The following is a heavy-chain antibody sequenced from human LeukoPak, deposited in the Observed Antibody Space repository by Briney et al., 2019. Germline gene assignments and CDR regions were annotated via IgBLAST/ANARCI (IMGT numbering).Heavy chain of an antibody. CDR1: GYTFTSYG. J-gene: IGHJ6*02. D-gene: IGHD6-13*01. CDR3: ARVLYSSSWYFKGDYYYGMDV. V-gene: IGHV1-18*01. Sequence: ASVKVSCKASGYTFTSYGISWVRQAPGQGLEWMGWISAYNGNTNYAQKLQGRATMTTDTSTSTAYMELRSLRSDDTAVYYCARVLYSSSWYFKGDYYYGMDVWGQGTTVTVSS. CDR2: ISAYNGNT.